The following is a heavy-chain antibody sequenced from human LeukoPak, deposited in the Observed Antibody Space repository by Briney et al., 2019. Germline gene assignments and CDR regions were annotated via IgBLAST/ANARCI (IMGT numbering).Heavy chain of an antibody. V-gene: IGHV5-51*01. CDR3: ARTGYTSGWYVGSFQY. J-gene: IGHJ4*02. Sequence: GESLKISCKASGYSFVNYWIGWVRQMPGKGLEWMGIVYPADSDTKYSPSFQGQVTISADKSISTAYLQWSSLKASDTAIYYCARTGYTSGWYVGSFQYWGQGTLVTVSS. CDR2: VYPADSDT. D-gene: IGHD6-19*01. CDR1: GYSFVNYW.